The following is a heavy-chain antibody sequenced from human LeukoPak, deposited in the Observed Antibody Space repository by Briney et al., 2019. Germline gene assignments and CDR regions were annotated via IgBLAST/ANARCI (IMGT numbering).Heavy chain of an antibody. J-gene: IGHJ4*02. CDR1: GFTFSSYE. Sequence: GGSLRLSCAASGFTFSSYEMNWVRQAPGKGLEWVSYISSSGSTIYYADSVKGRFTISRDNAKNSLYLQMNSLRAEDTAVYYCARMDYDFWSGYHIDAYWGRGTLVPVSS. V-gene: IGHV3-48*03. CDR3: ARMDYDFWSGYHIDAY. D-gene: IGHD3-3*01. CDR2: ISSSGSTI.